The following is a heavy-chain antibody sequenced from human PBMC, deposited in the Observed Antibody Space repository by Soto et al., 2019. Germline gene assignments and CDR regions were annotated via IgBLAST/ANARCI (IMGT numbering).Heavy chain of an antibody. D-gene: IGHD3-10*01. CDR1: GGSFSCYY. Sequence: QVQLQQWGAGLLKPSETLSLTCAVYGGSFSCYYWSWIRQPPGKGLEWIGESNHSGSTNYNPSLQSRCTISVDTSKNQFSRKLSSVTAADTAVYYCVHGGRTRDYWGQGTLVTVSS. CDR2: SNHSGST. V-gene: IGHV4-34*01. CDR3: VHGGRTRDY. J-gene: IGHJ4*02.